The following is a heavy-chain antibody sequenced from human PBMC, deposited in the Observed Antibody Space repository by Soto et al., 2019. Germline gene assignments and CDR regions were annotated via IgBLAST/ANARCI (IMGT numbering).Heavy chain of an antibody. CDR1: GYNFSKYG. J-gene: IGHJ6*02. Sequence: ASVKVSCKASGYNFSKYGITWVRQAPGHGLEWLGWISGYNGNTHFAQRLQGRVNMTAXXXXRXAXMXVTSLRPDDTAIYYCARVATLIPIFHGLDAWG. D-gene: IGHD3-3*01. V-gene: IGHV1-18*01. CDR2: ISGYNGNT. CDR3: ARVATLIPIFHGLDA.